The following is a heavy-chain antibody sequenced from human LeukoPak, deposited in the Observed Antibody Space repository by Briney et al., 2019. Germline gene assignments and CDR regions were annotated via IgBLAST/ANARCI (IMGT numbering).Heavy chain of an antibody. CDR3: ARGMITFGGLPRGAFDI. J-gene: IGHJ3*02. CDR1: GFTFSSYS. D-gene: IGHD3-16*01. V-gene: IGHV3-21*01. CDR2: VSSSSRYT. Sequence: GGSLRLSCAASGFTFSSYSMNWVRQAPGKGLEWVSSVSSSSRYTYYADSVKGRFTISRDNAKNSLYLQMNSLRAEDTAVYYCARGMITFGGLPRGAFDIWGQGTMVTVSS.